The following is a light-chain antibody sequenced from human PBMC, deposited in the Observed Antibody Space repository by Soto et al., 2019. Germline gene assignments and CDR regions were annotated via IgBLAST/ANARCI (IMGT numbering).Light chain of an antibody. CDR3: QQCYMGWT. CDR1: QSISSW. J-gene: IGKJ1*01. Sequence: DIQMPQSPSTLSASVGDRVTITCRASQSISSWLAWYQQKPGKAPKLLIYDASTLESGVPSRFSGTGSGTEFTFSITSLQPEDFGTYYCQQCYMGWTFGQGTKVDIK. CDR2: DAS. V-gene: IGKV1-5*01.